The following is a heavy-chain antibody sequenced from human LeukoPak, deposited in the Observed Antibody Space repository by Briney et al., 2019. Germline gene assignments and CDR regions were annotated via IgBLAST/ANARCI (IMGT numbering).Heavy chain of an antibody. CDR1: GFSFSTFG. Sequence: PGGSLRLSCAASGFSFSTFGMHWVRQAPGKGLEWVTFIRYDGSNTFHADSVKGRFTISRDNSENTLYLQMNNLRAEDTAVYYCAKEPLLYDSGSYYDSWGQGTLVTVSS. D-gene: IGHD3-10*01. V-gene: IGHV3-30*02. CDR2: IRYDGSNT. J-gene: IGHJ5*01. CDR3: AKEPLLYDSGSYYDS.